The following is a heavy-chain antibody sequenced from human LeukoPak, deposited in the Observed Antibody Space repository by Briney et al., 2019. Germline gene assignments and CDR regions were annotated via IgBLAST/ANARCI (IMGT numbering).Heavy chain of an antibody. D-gene: IGHD3-3*01. J-gene: IGHJ4*02. V-gene: IGHV1-2*02. CDR2: INPNSGGT. Sequence: ASVKVSRKASGFTFTGYYMHWVRQAPGQGLEWMGWINPNSGGTNYAQKFQGRVTMTRDTSISTAYMELSRLRSDDTAVYYCASSITIFGVVPALFDYWGQGTLVTVSS. CDR3: ASSITIFGVVPALFDY. CDR1: GFTFTGYY.